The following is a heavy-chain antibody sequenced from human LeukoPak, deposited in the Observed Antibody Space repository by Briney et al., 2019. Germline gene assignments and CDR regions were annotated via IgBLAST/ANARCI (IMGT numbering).Heavy chain of an antibody. Sequence: PGGSLRLSCAASGFTLSNYAMSWVRQAPGKGLEWVSAMSAGGSNAYYADSVKGRFTISRDNSKNTLYLQMNSLRAEDTAVYYCARGETEIDYWGQGTLVTVSS. J-gene: IGHJ4*02. CDR3: ARGETEIDY. V-gene: IGHV3-23*01. D-gene: IGHD1-26*01. CDR2: MSAGGSNA. CDR1: GFTLSNYA.